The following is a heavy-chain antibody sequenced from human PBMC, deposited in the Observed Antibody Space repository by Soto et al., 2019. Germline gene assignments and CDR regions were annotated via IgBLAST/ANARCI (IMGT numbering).Heavy chain of an antibody. CDR1: GDSMSSSDYY. CDR2: IYYSGST. CDR3: ARRTVNIRTFYSGLKTHCFDY. Sequence: QLQLHESGPGLVKPSETLSLTCAVSGDSMSSSDYYWGWIRQPPGKGLEWIGSIYYSGSTNYNPSRQRRVAISVDTSKNQFSLKLKSVTAADTAIYYCARRTVNIRTFYSGLKTHCFDYWGQGAPVTVSS. V-gene: IGHV4-39*01. D-gene: IGHD6-19*01. J-gene: IGHJ4*02.